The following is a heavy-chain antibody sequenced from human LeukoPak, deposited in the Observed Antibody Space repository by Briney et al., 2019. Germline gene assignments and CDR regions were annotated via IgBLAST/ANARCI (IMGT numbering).Heavy chain of an antibody. CDR2: IYSGGST. D-gene: IGHD3-3*01. Sequence: PGGSLRLSCAASGFTVSSNYMSWVRQAPGKGLEWVSVIYSGGSTYYADSVKGRFTISRDNSKNTLYLQMNSLRAEDTAVYYCAKWGNDFWSGYSFDYWGQETLVTVSS. CDR3: AKWGNDFWSGYSFDY. CDR1: GFTVSSNY. V-gene: IGHV3-53*01. J-gene: IGHJ4*02.